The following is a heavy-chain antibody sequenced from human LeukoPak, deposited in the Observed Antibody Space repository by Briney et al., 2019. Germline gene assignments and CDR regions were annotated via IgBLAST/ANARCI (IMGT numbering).Heavy chain of an antibody. CDR2: ISPTGFTT. CDR3: TKDVQVGPTRGFFDF. Sequence: GGSLRLSCAASGFTFNSYTMSWVRQAPGKGLEWVSVISPTGFTTLHTDSVKGRFIISRDNYKSMLYLQMDGLRAEDTAIYFCTKDVQVGPTRGFFDFWGQGTLVTVSS. V-gene: IGHV3-23*01. CDR1: GFTFNSYT. J-gene: IGHJ4*03. D-gene: IGHD1-26*01.